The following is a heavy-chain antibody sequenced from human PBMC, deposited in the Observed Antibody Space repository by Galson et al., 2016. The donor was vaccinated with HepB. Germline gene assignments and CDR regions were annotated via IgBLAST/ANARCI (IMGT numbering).Heavy chain of an antibody. J-gene: IGHJ3*01. D-gene: IGHD4-23*01. V-gene: IGHV5-51*01. Sequence: QSGAEVKKPGESLRISCKGSGYTFSNYWIGWVRQLPGRGLEWMGIIYPGDSDTRYSPSFQGHVTISVDKSINTAYLQWSSLEASDTAIYYCVTRPFHGGLPDAFDVWGRGTVVTVSS. CDR1: GYTFSNYW. CDR3: VTRPFHGGLPDAFDV. CDR2: IYPGDSDT.